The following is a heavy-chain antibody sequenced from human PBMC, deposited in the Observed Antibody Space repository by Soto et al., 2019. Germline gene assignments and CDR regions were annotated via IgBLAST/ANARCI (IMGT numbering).Heavy chain of an antibody. CDR2: IRSKAYGGTT. D-gene: IGHD5-12*01. CDR1: GFTFGDYA. V-gene: IGHV3-49*03. Sequence: EVQVVESGGGLLQPGRSLRLSCTASGFTFGDYAMSWFRQAPGKGLEWVGFIRSKAYGGTTEYAASVKGRFTISRDASKSIAYVQMNSLKTEDTAVYYCSRSNGYRFDYWGQGTLVTVSS. J-gene: IGHJ4*02. CDR3: SRSNGYRFDY.